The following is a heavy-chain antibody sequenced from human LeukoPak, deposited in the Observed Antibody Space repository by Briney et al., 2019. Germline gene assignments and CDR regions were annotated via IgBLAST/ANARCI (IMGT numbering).Heavy chain of an antibody. Sequence: GGSLRLSCANSGCSFSSYYLAWVRQAPGKGLEWVANTRQDGSEDNYADSVKGRFTISRDNAKNSLYLQINSLRAEDTAVYYCARDSYWYPVDYWGQGTLVTVSS. CDR3: ARDSYWYPVDY. D-gene: IGHD1-26*01. V-gene: IGHV3-7*01. CDR1: GCSFSSYY. J-gene: IGHJ4*02. CDR2: TRQDGSED.